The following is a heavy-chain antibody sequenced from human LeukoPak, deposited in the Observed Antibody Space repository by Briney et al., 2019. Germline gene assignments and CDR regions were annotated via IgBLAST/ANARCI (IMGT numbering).Heavy chain of an antibody. V-gene: IGHV4-30-4*01. CDR2: IYYSGST. CDR3: ARVLTRITIFGGGWFDP. Sequence: SETLSLTCTVSSGSISSGDYYWSWIRQPPGKGLEWIGYIYYSGSTYYNPSLKSRVTISVDTSKNQFSLKLSSVTAADTAVYYCARVLTRITIFGGGWFDPWGQGTLVTVSS. D-gene: IGHD3-3*01. J-gene: IGHJ5*02. CDR1: SGSISSGDYY.